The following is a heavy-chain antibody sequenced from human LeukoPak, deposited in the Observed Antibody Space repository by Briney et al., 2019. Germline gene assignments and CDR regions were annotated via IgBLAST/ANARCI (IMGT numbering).Heavy chain of an antibody. Sequence: PGGSLRLSCAASGFTFSSYAMRWVRQAPGKGLESVSAISGSGGSTYYADSVKGRFTISRDNSKNTLYLQMNSLRAEDTAVYYCARQSNYYDSSGYYSPFDYWGQGTLVTVSS. CDR1: GFTFSSYA. CDR3: ARQSNYYDSSGYYSPFDY. D-gene: IGHD3-22*01. V-gene: IGHV3-23*01. J-gene: IGHJ4*02. CDR2: ISGSGGST.